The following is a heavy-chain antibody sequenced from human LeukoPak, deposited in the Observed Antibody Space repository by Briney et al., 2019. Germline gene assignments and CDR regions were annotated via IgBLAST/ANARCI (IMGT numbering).Heavy chain of an antibody. J-gene: IGHJ4*02. D-gene: IGHD6-19*01. CDR3: ARREGVAGYLTR. V-gene: IGHV4-59*08. CDR2: IYYSGST. Sequence: PSETLSLTCTVSGGSISSYYWSWIRQPPGKGLEWIGYIYYSGSTNYNPSLKSRVTISVDTSKNQFSLKLSSVTAADTAVYYCARREGVAGYLTRWGQGTLVTASS. CDR1: GGSISSYY.